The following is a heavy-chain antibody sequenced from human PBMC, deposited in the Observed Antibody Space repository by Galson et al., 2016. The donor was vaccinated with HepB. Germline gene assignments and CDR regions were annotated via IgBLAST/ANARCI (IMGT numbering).Heavy chain of an antibody. CDR3: AKNDILAGYSAFDY. Sequence: SLRLSCAASGFAFSNYAMHWVRQAPGKGLEWVAVVSYDGRNKYYADSVKGRFTISRDNSKNTVYLQTNRLRVEDTAVYYCAKNDILAGYSAFDYWGQGTLVTVSS. D-gene: IGHD3-9*01. J-gene: IGHJ4*02. V-gene: IGHV3-30*18. CDR2: VSYDGRNK. CDR1: GFAFSNYA.